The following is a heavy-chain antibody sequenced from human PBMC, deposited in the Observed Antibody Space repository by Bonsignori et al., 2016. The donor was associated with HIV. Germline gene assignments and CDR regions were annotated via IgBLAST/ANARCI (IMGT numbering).Heavy chain of an antibody. Sequence: WVRQAPGQGLEWMGGIIPILGIANYAQKFQGRVTITADKSTSTAYMELSSLRSEDTAVYYCARDRLGIAARVFDYWGQGTLVTVSS. V-gene: IGHV1-69*10. CDR3: ARDRLGIAARVFDY. J-gene: IGHJ4*02. D-gene: IGHD6-6*01. CDR2: IIPILGIA.